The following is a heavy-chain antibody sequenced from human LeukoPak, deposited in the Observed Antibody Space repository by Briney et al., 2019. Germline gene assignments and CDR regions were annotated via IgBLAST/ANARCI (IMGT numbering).Heavy chain of an antibody. CDR1: GFTFSSYG. D-gene: IGHD4-17*01. Sequence: GGSLRLSCAASGFTFSSYGMHWVRQAPGKGLEWVAVISYDGSSKNYADSVKGRFTISRDNSKNTLYLQMNSLRAEDTAVYYCARELRDYPRVDYYYGMDVWGQGTTVTVSS. J-gene: IGHJ6*02. CDR2: ISYDGSSK. CDR3: ARELRDYPRVDYYYGMDV. V-gene: IGHV3-30*03.